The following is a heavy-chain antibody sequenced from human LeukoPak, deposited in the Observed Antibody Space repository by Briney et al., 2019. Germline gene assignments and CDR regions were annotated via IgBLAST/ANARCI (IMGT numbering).Heavy chain of an antibody. D-gene: IGHD6-6*01. CDR2: IYYSGST. J-gene: IGHJ5*02. CDR1: GGSISSYY. CDR3: ARARRPAGWFDP. V-gene: IGHV4-59*01. Sequence: WETLSLTCTVSGGSISSYYWSWIRQPPGKGLEWIGYIYYSGSTNYNPSLKSRVTISVDTSKNQFSLKLSSVTAADTAVYYCARARRPAGWFDPWGQGTLVTVSS.